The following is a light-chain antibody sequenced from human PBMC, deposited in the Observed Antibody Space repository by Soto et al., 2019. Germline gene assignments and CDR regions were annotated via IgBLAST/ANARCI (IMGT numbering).Light chain of an antibody. CDR2: EVS. CDR3: SSYTSSSTYV. Sequence: QSALTQPASVSGSPGQSITISCTGTSSDVGGYNYVSWYQQHPGKAPKLMIYEVSNRPSGVSNRFSGSKSGNTASLTISGLQAEDEADYYCSSYTSSSTYVFGTGTKLTAL. J-gene: IGLJ1*01. V-gene: IGLV2-14*01. CDR1: SSDVGGYNY.